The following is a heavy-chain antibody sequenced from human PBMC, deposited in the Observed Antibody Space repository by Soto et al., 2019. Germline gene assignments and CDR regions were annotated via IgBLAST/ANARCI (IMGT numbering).Heavy chain of an antibody. Sequence: SSETLCLTCTVTGASISSYYCSWIRPPPGKGLEWIGYIYYSGSTNYNPSLKSRVTISVDTSKNQFSLKLSSVTAADTAVYYCATNLFSGYSSSWYYFDYWGQGTLVTVS. J-gene: IGHJ4*02. CDR2: IYYSGST. CDR1: GASISSYY. V-gene: IGHV4-59*08. CDR3: ATNLFSGYSSSWYYFDY. D-gene: IGHD6-13*01.